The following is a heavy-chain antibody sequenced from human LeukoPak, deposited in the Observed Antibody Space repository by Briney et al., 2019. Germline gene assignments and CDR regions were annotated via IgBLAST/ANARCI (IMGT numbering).Heavy chain of an antibody. Sequence: PGRSLRLSCAASGFTFSDYYMSWIRQAPGKGLEWVSYISSSGSTIYYADSVKGRFTISRDNAKNSLYLQMNSLRAEDTAVYYCARDRDYGGSRGMDVWGQGTTVTVSS. J-gene: IGHJ6*02. CDR3: ARDRDYGGSRGMDV. V-gene: IGHV3-11*01. D-gene: IGHD4-17*01. CDR1: GFTFSDYY. CDR2: ISSSGSTI.